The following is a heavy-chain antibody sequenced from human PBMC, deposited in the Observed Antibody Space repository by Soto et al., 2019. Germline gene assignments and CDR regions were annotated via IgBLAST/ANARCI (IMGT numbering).Heavy chain of an antibody. CDR3: ARDLGYCTNGVCSGMDV. CDR2: IYYSGST. Sequence: PSETLSLTCTVSGGSISSYYWSWIRQPPGKGLEGIGYIYYSGSTNYNPSLKSRVTISVDTSKNQFSLKLSSVTAADTAVYYCARDLGYCTNGVCSGMDVWGQGTTVTVS. D-gene: IGHD2-8*01. CDR1: GGSISSYY. V-gene: IGHV4-59*01. J-gene: IGHJ6*02.